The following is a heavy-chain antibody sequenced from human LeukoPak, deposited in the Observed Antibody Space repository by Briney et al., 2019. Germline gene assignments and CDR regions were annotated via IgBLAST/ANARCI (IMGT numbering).Heavy chain of an antibody. Sequence: QSSETLSLTCTVSTDSISSGDYYWDWFRQPPGKGLVWVSRINTDGSSTTYADSVKGRFTVSRDNAKNTLYLQMNSLRADDTAIYYCTKRGPTGTNDYWGQGTLVTVSS. J-gene: IGHJ4*02. CDR2: INTDGSST. D-gene: IGHD1-7*01. V-gene: IGHV3-74*01. CDR3: TKRGPTGTNDY. CDR1: TDSISSGDYY.